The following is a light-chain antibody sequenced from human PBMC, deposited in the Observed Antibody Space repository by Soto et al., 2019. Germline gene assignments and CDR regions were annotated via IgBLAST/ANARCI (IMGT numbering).Light chain of an antibody. V-gene: IGLV2-14*01. Sequence: QSALTQPASVSGSPGQSITISCTGTSSDVGGYNYVSWYQQHPGKAPKLMIYDVSNRPSGVSNRFSGSKSGNTASLTISGLQAEDEADYYCSSYTSSCTLGGVFGGVTKLTVL. CDR2: DVS. J-gene: IGLJ2*01. CDR1: SSDVGGYNY. CDR3: SSYTSSCTLGGV.